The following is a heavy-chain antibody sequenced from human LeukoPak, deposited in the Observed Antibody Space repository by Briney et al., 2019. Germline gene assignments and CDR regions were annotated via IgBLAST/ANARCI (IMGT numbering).Heavy chain of an antibody. D-gene: IGHD3-16*01. J-gene: IGHJ6*02. CDR3: ARVGDWSYYFGMDA. Sequence: PGGSLRLSCAASGFTFNSHSMTWVRQPPGKGLEWSSAIFGDGGHTFYADSVRGRFTISRDNSKNTLYLQMNSLRGDDTAVYYCARVGDWSYYFGMDAWGQGTTVSVSS. V-gene: IGHV3-23*01. CDR1: GFTFNSHS. CDR2: IFGDGGHT.